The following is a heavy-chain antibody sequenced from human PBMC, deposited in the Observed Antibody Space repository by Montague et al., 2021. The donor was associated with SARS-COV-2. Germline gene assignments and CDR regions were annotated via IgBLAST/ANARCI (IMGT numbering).Heavy chain of an antibody. CDR2: ISHSGST. D-gene: IGHD2-2*01. CDR1: GGSLSGYY. Sequence: SETLSLTCAVYGGSLSGYYWSWIRQPPGEGLEWIAEISHSGSTSYNPSLKSRVTISVDTSKNQFSLKLSSATAADTAVYYCARHPLGYCSSTSCYVGWGQGTLVTVSS. CDR3: ARHPLGYCSSTSCYVG. J-gene: IGHJ4*02. V-gene: IGHV4-34*01.